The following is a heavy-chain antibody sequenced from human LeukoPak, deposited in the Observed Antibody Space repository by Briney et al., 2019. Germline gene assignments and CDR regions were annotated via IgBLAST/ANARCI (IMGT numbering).Heavy chain of an antibody. CDR3: ARVGGPRYCSGGSCFQYYYYGMDV. CDR2: TYYRSKWYN. Sequence: SQTLSLTCAISGDSVSSNSAAWNWIRQSPSRGLEWLGRTYYRSKWYNDYAVSVKSRITINPDTSKNQFSLQLNSVTPEDTAVYYCARVGGPRYCSGGSCFQYYYYGMDVWGQGTTVTVSS. V-gene: IGHV6-1*01. CDR1: GDSVSSNSAA. J-gene: IGHJ6*02. D-gene: IGHD2-15*01.